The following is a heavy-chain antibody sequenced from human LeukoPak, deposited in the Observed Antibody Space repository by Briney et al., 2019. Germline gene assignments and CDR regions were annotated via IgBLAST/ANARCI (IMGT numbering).Heavy chain of an antibody. CDR1: GFTFSSYW. J-gene: IGHJ6*03. CDR3: ARDQYSGSYSYYYYYYMDV. Sequence: PGGSLRLSCAASGFTFSSYWMSWVRQAPGKGLEWVANIKQDGSEKYYVDSVKGRFTISRDNAKNSLYLQMNSLRAEDTAVYYCARDQYSGSYSYYYYYYMDVWGKGTTVTISS. D-gene: IGHD1-26*01. V-gene: IGHV3-7*01. CDR2: IKQDGSEK.